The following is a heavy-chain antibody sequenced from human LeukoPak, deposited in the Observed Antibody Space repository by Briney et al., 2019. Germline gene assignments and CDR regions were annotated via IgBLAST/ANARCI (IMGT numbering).Heavy chain of an antibody. CDR2: IYNSGST. Sequence: SETLSLTSAGSDGSVTSFYWNWLRPPPGQGLEWIGNIYNSGSTDYNPSLKSRITISVNLSKNQISLKLTSVTAADTALYYCARDKGRYWYFDLWGRGTLVTVSS. V-gene: IGHV4-59*02. J-gene: IGHJ2*01. CDR1: DGSVTSFY. CDR3: ARDKGRYWYFDL.